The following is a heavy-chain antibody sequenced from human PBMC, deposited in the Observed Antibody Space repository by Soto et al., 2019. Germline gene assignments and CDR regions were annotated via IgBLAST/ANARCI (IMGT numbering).Heavy chain of an antibody. CDR1: GFSLSTSGVG. J-gene: IGHJ6*02. D-gene: IGHD3-22*01. CDR3: AHSQTYYYDSSGYYSPYYYYGMDV. Sequence: ASGPTLVNPAQTLTLTCTFSGFSLSTSGVGVGWIRQPPGKALEWLALIYWDDDKRYSPSLKSRLTITKDTSKNQVVLTMTNMDPVDTATYYCAHSQTYYYDSSGYYSPYYYYGMDVWGQGTTVTVSS. CDR2: IYWDDDK. V-gene: IGHV2-5*02.